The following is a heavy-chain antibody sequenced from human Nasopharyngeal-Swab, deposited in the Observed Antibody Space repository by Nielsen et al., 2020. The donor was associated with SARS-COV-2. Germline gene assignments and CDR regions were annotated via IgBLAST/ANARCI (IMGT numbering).Heavy chain of an antibody. CDR3: TTDSKRLRQWLVLDYYYMDV. Sequence: GESLKISCAASGFTFGNAWMSWVRQAPGKGLEWVGRIKSKTDGGTTDYAAPVKGRFTISRDDSKNTLYLQMNSQKTEDTAVYYCTTDSKRLRQWLVLDYYYMDVWGKGTTVTVSS. D-gene: IGHD6-19*01. CDR2: IKSKTDGGTT. V-gene: IGHV3-15*01. J-gene: IGHJ6*03. CDR1: GFTFGNAW.